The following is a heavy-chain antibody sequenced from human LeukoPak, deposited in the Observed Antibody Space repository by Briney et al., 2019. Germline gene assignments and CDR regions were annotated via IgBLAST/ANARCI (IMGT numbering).Heavy chain of an antibody. J-gene: IGHJ4*02. CDR3: ARAVAAAGTPFDY. V-gene: IGHV4-4*02. CDR2: IYHSGST. Sequence: PSGTLSLTCAVSGGSISSSNWWSWVRQPPGKGLEWIGEIYHSGSTNYNPSLKSRVTISVDKSKNQFSLKLSSVTAADTAVYYCARAVAAAGTPFDYWGQGTLVTVSS. CDR1: GGSISSSNW. D-gene: IGHD6-13*01.